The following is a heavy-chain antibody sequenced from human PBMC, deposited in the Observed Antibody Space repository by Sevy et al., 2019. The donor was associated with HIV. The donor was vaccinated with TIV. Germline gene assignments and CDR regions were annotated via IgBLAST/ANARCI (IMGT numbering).Heavy chain of an antibody. CDR1: GASISSSGYY. J-gene: IGHJ4*02. D-gene: IGHD6-19*01. V-gene: IGHV4-39*01. CDR3: AGPILTYNNGWSYYDY. Sequence: ETLSLTCTVSGASISSSGYYWGWIRQPPGKGLEWIASINYSGSTFYNPSLKSRVTISADTSKNQFSLDLNSVTAAETAIYYCAGPILTYNNGWSYYDYWGQGTVVTVSS. CDR2: INYSGST.